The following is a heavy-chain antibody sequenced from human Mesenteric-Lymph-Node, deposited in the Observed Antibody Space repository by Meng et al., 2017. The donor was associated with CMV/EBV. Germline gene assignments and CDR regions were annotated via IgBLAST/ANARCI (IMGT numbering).Heavy chain of an antibody. J-gene: IGHJ6*02. Sequence: GGSLRLSCAASGFTFSSYGMSWVRQAPGKGLEWVAVISFDGNNEYYADSVKGRFTISRDNAKNSLYLQMNSLRAEDTAVYYCARDTLSAYYYYYGMDVWGQGTTVTVSS. D-gene: IGHD3-16*01. CDR2: ISFDGNNE. CDR3: ARDTLSAYYYYYGMDV. V-gene: IGHV3-30*03. CDR1: GFTFSSYG.